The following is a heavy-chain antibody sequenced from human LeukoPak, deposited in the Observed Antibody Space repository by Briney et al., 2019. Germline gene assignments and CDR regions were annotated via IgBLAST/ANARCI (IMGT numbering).Heavy chain of an antibody. CDR3: ARGVKVRGVNYYGMDV. J-gene: IGHJ6*02. CDR1: GFTFSTYS. CDR2: INSSSSTI. D-gene: IGHD3-10*01. V-gene: IGHV3-48*04. Sequence: GGSLSLSCAASGFTFSTYSMNWVRRAPGKGLEWVSYINSSSSTIFYADSVKGRFTMSRDDAKNSLYLQMNSLRAEDTAVYYCARGVKVRGVNYYGMDVWGQGTTVTVSS.